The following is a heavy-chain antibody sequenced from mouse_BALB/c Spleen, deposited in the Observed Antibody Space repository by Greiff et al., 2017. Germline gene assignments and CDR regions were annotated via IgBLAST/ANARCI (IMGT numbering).Heavy chain of an antibody. D-gene: IGHD1-1*01. CDR2: IWSGGST. Sequence: QVQLKESGPGLVQPSQSLSITCTVSGFSLTSYGVHWVRQSPGKGLEWLGVIWSGGSTDYNAAFISRLSISKDNSKSQVFFKMNSLQADDTAIYYCAREYYGSSYGFAYWGQGTLVTVSA. J-gene: IGHJ3*01. CDR3: AREYYGSSYGFAY. V-gene: IGHV2-4-1*01. CDR1: GFSLTSYG.